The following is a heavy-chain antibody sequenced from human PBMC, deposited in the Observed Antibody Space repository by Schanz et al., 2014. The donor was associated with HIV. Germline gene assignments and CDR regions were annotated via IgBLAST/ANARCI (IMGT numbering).Heavy chain of an antibody. J-gene: IGHJ4*02. CDR3: ARDSPVAAGTLDY. CDR1: GGSFSRYA. D-gene: IGHD6-13*01. Sequence: QVQLVQSGAEVKKPGSSVKVSCKGSGGSFSRYAVSWVRQAPGQGLEWMGGIIPLFGTSNYAQKFQGRATITADESTSTAYMELSSLRSEDTAVYYCARDSPVAAGTLDYWGQGTLVTVSS. V-gene: IGHV1-69*01. CDR2: IIPLFGTS.